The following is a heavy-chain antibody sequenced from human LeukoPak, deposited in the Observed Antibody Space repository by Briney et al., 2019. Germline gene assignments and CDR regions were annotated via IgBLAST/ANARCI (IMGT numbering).Heavy chain of an antibody. CDR1: GFTFSSYG. V-gene: IGHV3-30*03. J-gene: IGHJ5*02. D-gene: IGHD3-22*01. Sequence: PGGSLRLSCAASGFTFSSYGMHWVRQAPGKGLEWVAVISYDGSNKYYADSVKGRFTISRDNSKNTLYLQMNSLGAEDTAVYYCARDRADFGLGGYHHRGIDPRGQGTLVTVSS. CDR2: ISYDGSNK. CDR3: ARDRADFGLGGYHHRGIDP.